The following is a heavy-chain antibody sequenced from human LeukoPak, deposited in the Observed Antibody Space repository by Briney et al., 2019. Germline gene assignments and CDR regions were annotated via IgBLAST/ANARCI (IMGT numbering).Heavy chain of an antibody. Sequence: GASVKVSCKASGGTFSSYAVSWVRQAPGQGLEWMGGIIPIFGTANYAQKFQGRVTITADESTSTAYMELSSLRSEDTAVYCCARELRGAAGINWFDPWGQGTLVTVSS. V-gene: IGHV1-69*13. D-gene: IGHD6-13*01. CDR1: GGTFSSYA. J-gene: IGHJ5*02. CDR2: IIPIFGTA. CDR3: ARELRGAAGINWFDP.